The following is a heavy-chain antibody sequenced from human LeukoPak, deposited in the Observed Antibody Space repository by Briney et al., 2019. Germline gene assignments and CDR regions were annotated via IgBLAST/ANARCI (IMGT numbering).Heavy chain of an antibody. CDR2: INHSGST. CDR1: GGSFSGYY. CDR3: ARGRPKGTILNSWYFDY. Sequence: SETLSLTCAVYGGSFSGYYWSWIRQPPGKGLVWIGEINHSGSTNYNPSLKSRVTISVDTSKNQFSLKLSSVTAADTAVYYCARGRPKGTILNSWYFDYWGQGTPVTVSS. J-gene: IGHJ4*02. D-gene: IGHD3-9*01. V-gene: IGHV4-34*01.